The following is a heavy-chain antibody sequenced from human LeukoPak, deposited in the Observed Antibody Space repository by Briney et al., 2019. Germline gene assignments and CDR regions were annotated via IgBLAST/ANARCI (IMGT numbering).Heavy chain of an antibody. CDR1: GGSISSYY. Sequence: PSETLSLTCTVSGGSISSYYWSWIRQPPGKGLEWIGYIYYSGSTNYNPSLKSRVTISVDTSKNQFSLKLSSVTAADTAVYYCARDLYGYPDNWFDPWGQGTLVTVSS. V-gene: IGHV4-59*01. CDR2: IYYSGST. CDR3: ARDLYGYPDNWFDP. D-gene: IGHD5-18*01. J-gene: IGHJ5*02.